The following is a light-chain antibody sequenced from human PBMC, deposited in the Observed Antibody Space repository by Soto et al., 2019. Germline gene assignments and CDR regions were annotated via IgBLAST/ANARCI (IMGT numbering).Light chain of an antibody. CDR1: QGISSA. J-gene: IGKJ5*01. CDR2: DAS. V-gene: IGKV1-13*02. Sequence: AIQLTQSPSSLSASVGDRVTVTCRASQGISSALAWYQQKPGKPPKLLIYDASTLESGVPSRFSGSGSGTHFTLTVTSLLPEDFATYYCQQYSVFPITFGQGTRLEIK. CDR3: QQYSVFPIT.